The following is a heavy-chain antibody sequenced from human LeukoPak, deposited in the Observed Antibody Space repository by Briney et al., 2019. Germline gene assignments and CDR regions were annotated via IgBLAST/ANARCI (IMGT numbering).Heavy chain of an antibody. D-gene: IGHD4-11*01. CDR1: GGSFNSYF. Sequence: SETLSLTCTVSGGSFNSYFWTWIRQPPGKGLEWIGYHYYSGSTNYNPSLQSRVTISVDTSKNQFSLKLSSVTAADTAVYYCARTYSGHYFDYWGQGTLVTVSS. CDR3: ARTYSGHYFDY. V-gene: IGHV4-59*01. CDR2: HYYSGST. J-gene: IGHJ4*02.